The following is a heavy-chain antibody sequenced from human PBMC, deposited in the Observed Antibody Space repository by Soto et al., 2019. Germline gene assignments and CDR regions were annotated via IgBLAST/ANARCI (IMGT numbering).Heavy chain of an antibody. CDR3: VRDRGTTLRMDV. CDR2: ILYSEKN. V-gene: IGHV4-31*03. Sequence: QVQLQASGPGLVKPSHTLSLPCSVSGASITRGCSYWTWIRQPPGKGLEWIGHILYSEKNYYNPSINSRVTLSLDTSKSQFSLKVNSVTAADTAVYYCVRDRGTTLRMDVWGQGTTVTVSS. CDR1: GASITRGCSY. J-gene: IGHJ6*02. D-gene: IGHD3-10*01.